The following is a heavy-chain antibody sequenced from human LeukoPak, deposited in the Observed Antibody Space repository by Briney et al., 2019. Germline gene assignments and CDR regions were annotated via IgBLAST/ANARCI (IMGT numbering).Heavy chain of an antibody. CDR2: INPNSGGT. D-gene: IGHD3-22*01. Sequence: ASVKVSCKASGYTFTGYYMHWVRQAPGQGLEWMGWINPNSGGTNYAQKFQGRVTMTRDTSITTAYMELNRLNSDDTAVYYCARGAPITMISPVDYWGQGTLVTVSS. CDR3: ARGAPITMISPVDY. J-gene: IGHJ4*02. CDR1: GYTFTGYY. V-gene: IGHV1-2*02.